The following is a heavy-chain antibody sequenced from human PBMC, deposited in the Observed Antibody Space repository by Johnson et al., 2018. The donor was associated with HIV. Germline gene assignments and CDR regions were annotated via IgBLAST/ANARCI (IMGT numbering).Heavy chain of an antibody. CDR3: ARDPAYSSTWEGAFDV. Sequence: QMQLVESGGGVVQPGRSLRLSCAASGFTFSSYGMHWVRQAPGKGLEWVAVISYDGSNKKYADSVKGRFTISRDNSKNTLSLQMDSLRPEDTAVYYCARDPAYSSTWEGAFDVWGQGTMVTASS. V-gene: IGHV3-30*03. J-gene: IGHJ3*01. D-gene: IGHD6-19*01. CDR1: GFTFSSYG. CDR2: ISYDGSNK.